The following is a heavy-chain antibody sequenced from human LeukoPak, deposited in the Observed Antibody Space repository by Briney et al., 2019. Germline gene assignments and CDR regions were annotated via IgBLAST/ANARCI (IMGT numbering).Heavy chain of an antibody. D-gene: IGHD2-8*01. Sequence: ASVKVSCKASGYTFTRYYMHWVRQAPGQGPEWMGWINPNSGGTDYAQKFKGRVTMTRDTSMSTTYMELSNLRSDDTAVYYCARDSEDVLRTGRVYGMDVWGQGTTVTVSS. CDR3: ARDSEDVLRTGRVYGMDV. J-gene: IGHJ6*02. CDR2: INPNSGGT. V-gene: IGHV1-2*02. CDR1: GYTFTRYY.